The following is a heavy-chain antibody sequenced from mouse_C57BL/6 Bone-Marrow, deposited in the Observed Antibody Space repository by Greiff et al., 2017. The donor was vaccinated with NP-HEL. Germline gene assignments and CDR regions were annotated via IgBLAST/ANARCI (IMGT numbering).Heavy chain of an antibody. CDR1: GYTFTSYG. CDR2: IYPRSGNT. J-gene: IGHJ1*03. CDR3: ARETVVATGYFEV. Sequence: QVQLQQSGAELARPGASVKLSCKASGYTFTSYGISWVKQRTGQGLEWIGEIYPRSGNTYYNEKFKGKATLTADKSSSTAYMELRSLTSEDSAVYFCARETVVATGYFEVWGTGTTVTVSS. D-gene: IGHD1-1*01. V-gene: IGHV1-81*01.